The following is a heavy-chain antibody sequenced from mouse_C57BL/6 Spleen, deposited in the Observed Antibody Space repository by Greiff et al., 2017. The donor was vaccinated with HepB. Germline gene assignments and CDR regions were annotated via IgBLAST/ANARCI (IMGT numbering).Heavy chain of an antibody. CDR3: AGHGYGSKDWYFDV. Sequence: EVKVVESGGGLVKPGGSLKLSCAASGFNFSSYTMSWVRQTPEKRLEWVATISGGGGNTYYPDSVKGRFTISRDNAKNTLYLQMSSLRSEETALYYCAGHGYGSKDWYFDVWGEGTTATVSS. V-gene: IGHV5-9*01. D-gene: IGHD1-1*01. CDR1: GFNFSSYT. CDR2: ISGGGGNT. J-gene: IGHJ1*01.